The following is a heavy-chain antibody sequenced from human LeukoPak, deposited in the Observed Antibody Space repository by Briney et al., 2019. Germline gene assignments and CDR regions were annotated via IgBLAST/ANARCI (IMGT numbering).Heavy chain of an antibody. V-gene: IGHV4-59*01. CDR1: GGSISSYY. J-gene: IGHJ4*02. CDR2: IYYSGST. CDR3: ARGGGFGSGYLL. D-gene: IGHD3-22*01. Sequence: SETLSLTCTVSGGSISSYYWSWIRQPPGKGLEWIGYIYYSGSTNYNPSLKSRVTISVDTSKNQFSLKLSSVTAADTGVYYCARGGGFGSGYLLWGQGTLVTVSS.